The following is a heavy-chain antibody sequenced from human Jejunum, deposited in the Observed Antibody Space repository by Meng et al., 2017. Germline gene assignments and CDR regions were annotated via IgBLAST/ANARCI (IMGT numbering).Heavy chain of an antibody. D-gene: IGHD6-19*01. CDR3: AGGCFAY. Sequence: GESLKISCAASGFTVSSTFMSWVRQAPGKGLEWVSKMNSNGNMNYGDSVKGRFTISRDNSKNTMYLQMSSLRAEDTAVYYCAGGCFAYWGQGTLVTVSS. J-gene: IGHJ4*02. V-gene: IGHV3-66*02. CDR2: MNSNGNM. CDR1: GFTVSSTF.